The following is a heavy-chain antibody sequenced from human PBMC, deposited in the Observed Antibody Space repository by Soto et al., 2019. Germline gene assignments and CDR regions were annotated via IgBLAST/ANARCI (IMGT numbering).Heavy chain of an antibody. CDR2: INSGGSRT. Sequence: EVQLAESGGVLVQPGGSLRLSCVASGFTFSDHWMHWVRQAPGKGLVWVSRINSGGSRTNYADSVKGRFTISRDNAKNTLYLEMNSLSVEDTAVSYCERGNCSGDTCFFGGTHWGRGTLVTVSS. V-gene: IGHV3-74*01. CDR1: GFTFSDHW. D-gene: IGHD2-21*02. CDR3: ERGNCSGDTCFFGGTH. J-gene: IGHJ4*02.